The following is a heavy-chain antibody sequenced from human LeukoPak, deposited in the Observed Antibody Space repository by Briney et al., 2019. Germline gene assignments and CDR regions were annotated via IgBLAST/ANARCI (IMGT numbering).Heavy chain of an antibody. J-gene: IGHJ4*02. Sequence: ASVKVSCKVSGYTLTELSMHWVRQAPGKGLEWMGGFDPEDGETIYAQKFQGRVTMTGDTSTDTAYMELSSLRSEDTAVYYCATGGRGSYYVYWGQGTLVTVSP. D-gene: IGHD1-26*01. CDR2: FDPEDGET. CDR3: ATGGRGSYYVY. CDR1: GYTLTELS. V-gene: IGHV1-24*01.